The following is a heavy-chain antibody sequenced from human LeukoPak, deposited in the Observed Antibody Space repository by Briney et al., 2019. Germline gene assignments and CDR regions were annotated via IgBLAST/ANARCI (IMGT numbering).Heavy chain of an antibody. J-gene: IGHJ4*02. Sequence: SETLSLTCAVYGGSFSGYYWSWIRQPPGKGLEWIGEINHSGSTNYNPSLKSRVTISVDTAKNQFSLKLSSVTAADTAVYYGARGRYYYDSSGYYIDYWGQGTMVTVSS. CDR3: ARGRYYYDSSGYYIDY. V-gene: IGHV4-34*01. D-gene: IGHD3-22*01. CDR1: GGSFSGYY. CDR2: INHSGST.